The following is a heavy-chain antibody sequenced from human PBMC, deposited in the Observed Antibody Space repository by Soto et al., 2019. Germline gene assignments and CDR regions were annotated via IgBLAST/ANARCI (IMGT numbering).Heavy chain of an antibody. J-gene: IGHJ4*02. V-gene: IGHV1-69*10. CDR1: GGTFSSYA. Sequence: ASVKVSCKASGGTFSSYAISWVRQAPGQGLEWMGGIIPIFGIANYAQKFQGRVTITADKSTSTAYMELSCLRSEDTAVYYCARGREWLVDYWGQGTLVTVSS. D-gene: IGHD6-19*01. CDR3: ARGREWLVDY. CDR2: IIPIFGIA.